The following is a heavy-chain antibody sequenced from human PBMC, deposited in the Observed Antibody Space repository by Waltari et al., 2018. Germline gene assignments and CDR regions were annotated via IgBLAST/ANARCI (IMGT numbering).Heavy chain of an antibody. Sequence: QLQSQESGPGLVKPSGTLSLTCTVSGDSVTNAYWWSWVRQSPRQGLEWLGQFHGSGGTNYNPSFASRVTVSIDTSNNQFSLKVTSATAADTAVYYCARDRGRGLYLDSWGRGALFTVS. D-gene: IGHD2-15*01. CDR3: ARDRGRGLYLDS. V-gene: IGHV4-4*02. J-gene: IGHJ4*02. CDR1: GDSVTNAYW. CDR2: FHGSGGT.